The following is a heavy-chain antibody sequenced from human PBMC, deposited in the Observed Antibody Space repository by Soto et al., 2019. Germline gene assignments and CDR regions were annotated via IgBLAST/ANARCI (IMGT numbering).Heavy chain of an antibody. D-gene: IGHD1-1*01. CDR2: MNPNTGYT. J-gene: IGHJ4*02. Sequence: ASVKVSCNASGYTVTGYYIHWVRQATGQGLEWMGWMNPNTGYTANAQKFQGRVTMTRNISISTVYMELNSLRAEDTALYYCAKDRPRRTSGYFFDYWGQGTPVTVSS. CDR1: GYTVTGYY. V-gene: IGHV1-8*01. CDR3: AKDRPRRTSGYFFDY.